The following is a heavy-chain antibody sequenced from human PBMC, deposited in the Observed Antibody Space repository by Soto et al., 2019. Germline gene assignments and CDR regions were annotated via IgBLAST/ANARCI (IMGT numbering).Heavy chain of an antibody. V-gene: IGHV4-31*02. J-gene: IGHJ4*02. Sequence: WTWIRQHPGKGLEWIGYLYYSGSTYYNPSLKSRVTISVDTSKNQFSLKLSSVTAADTAVYYCARCLSVTLFDNCGQGTLVTVSS. CDR3: ARCLSVTLFDN. CDR2: LYYSGST. D-gene: IGHD4-17*01.